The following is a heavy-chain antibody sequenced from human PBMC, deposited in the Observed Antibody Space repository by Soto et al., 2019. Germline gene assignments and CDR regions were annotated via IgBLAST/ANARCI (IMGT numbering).Heavy chain of an antibody. V-gene: IGHV1-18*04. CDR2: IASHDGST. J-gene: IGHJ4*02. CDR1: GYTFTSYG. Sequence: QVQLIQSAPEVKRPGASVRVSCRASGYTFTSYGLNWVRRAPGQGHEWMGRIASHDGSTVSAQSFQGRLTLTRDTFTKTAYLELGTLTSDDTGLYFCWRNDGDDSTNFWGQGTLVTVSS. CDR3: WRNDGDDSTNF. D-gene: IGHD3-22*01.